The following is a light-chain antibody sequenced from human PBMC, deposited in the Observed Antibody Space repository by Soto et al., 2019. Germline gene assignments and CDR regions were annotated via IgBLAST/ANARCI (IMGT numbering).Light chain of an antibody. V-gene: IGKV1-39*01. J-gene: IGKJ5*01. CDR1: QSISSY. Sequence: DIQMTQSPSSLSASVGDSVTITCRASQSISSYLNWYQQKPGKAPKXLIYAASSLQSGVPSRFSGSGSGTDFTITISSLQPEDGETYYGQQSYSTPITFGQGTRLEIK. CDR3: QQSYSTPIT. CDR2: AAS.